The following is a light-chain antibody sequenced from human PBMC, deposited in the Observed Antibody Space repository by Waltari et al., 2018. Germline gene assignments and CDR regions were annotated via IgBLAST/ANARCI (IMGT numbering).Light chain of an antibody. Sequence: QSALTQPPSASGSPGQAVTISCTGTSSDVGAYNFVSWYQQHPGKAPKLMISEVTKRPSGVPDRFSGSKSGNTASLTVSGLQAEDEAYYYCSSYAGNSLVFGGGTKLTVL. V-gene: IGLV2-8*01. J-gene: IGLJ3*02. CDR2: EVT. CDR3: SSYAGNSLV. CDR1: SSDVGAYNF.